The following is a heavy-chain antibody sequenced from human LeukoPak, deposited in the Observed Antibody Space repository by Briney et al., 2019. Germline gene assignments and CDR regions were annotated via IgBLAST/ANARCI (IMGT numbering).Heavy chain of an antibody. Sequence: GGSLRLSCAASGFTFSSYAMSWVRQAPGKGLEWVSVMSGSGGSTYYADSVKGRFTISRDNSKNTLYLQMNSLRAEDTAVYYCARKRFGELLYSPNYYFDYWGQGTLVTVSS. D-gene: IGHD3-10*01. CDR1: GFTFSSYA. V-gene: IGHV3-23*01. J-gene: IGHJ4*02. CDR2: MSGSGGST. CDR3: ARKRFGELLYSPNYYFDY.